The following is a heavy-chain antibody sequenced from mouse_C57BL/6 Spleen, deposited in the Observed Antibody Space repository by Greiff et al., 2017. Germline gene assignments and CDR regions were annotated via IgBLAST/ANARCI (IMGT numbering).Heavy chain of an antibody. Sequence: VQLQQSGPELVKPGDSVKISCKASGYSFTGYFMTWVMQSHGKSLEWIGRIYPYNGDTFYNQKFKGKATLTVDKSSSTAHMELRSLTSEDSAVYYCARRLRLGYFDYWGQGTTLTVSS. CDR3: ARRLRLGYFDY. J-gene: IGHJ2*01. D-gene: IGHD1-1*01. CDR1: GYSFTGYF. CDR2: IYPYNGDT. V-gene: IGHV1-20*01.